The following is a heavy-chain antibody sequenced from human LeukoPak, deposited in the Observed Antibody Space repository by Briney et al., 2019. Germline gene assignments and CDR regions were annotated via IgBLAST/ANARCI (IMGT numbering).Heavy chain of an antibody. J-gene: IGHJ5*02. Sequence: SETLSLTCAVYGGSFSGYYWSWIRQPPGKGLEWIGEINHSGSTNYNPSLKSRVTISVDTSKNQFSLKLSSVTAAATAVYYCARGRSYYDFWSGYGSRNWFDPWGQGTLVTVSS. V-gene: IGHV4-34*01. CDR1: GGSFSGYY. CDR2: INHSGST. D-gene: IGHD3-3*01. CDR3: ARGRSYYDFWSGYGSRNWFDP.